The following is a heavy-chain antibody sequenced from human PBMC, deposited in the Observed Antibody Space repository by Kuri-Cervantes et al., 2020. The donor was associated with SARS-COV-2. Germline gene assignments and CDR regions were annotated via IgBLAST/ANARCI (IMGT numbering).Heavy chain of an antibody. D-gene: IGHD2-15*01. J-gene: IGHJ4*02. CDR1: GFTHCSSW. CDR2: INGDGSST. Sequence: AGSLSLSCAASGFTHCSSWMHWARQAPGKGLVWVSRINGDGSSTSYADSVKGRFTISRDNAKNTLYLQMYSLRAEDTAVYYCARARCSGGSCAPGYWGQGTLVTVSS. CDR3: ARARCSGGSCAPGY. V-gene: IGHV3-74*01.